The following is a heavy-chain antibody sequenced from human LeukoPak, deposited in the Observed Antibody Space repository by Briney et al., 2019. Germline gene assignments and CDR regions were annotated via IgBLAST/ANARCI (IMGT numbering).Heavy chain of an antibody. J-gene: IGHJ4*02. CDR1: GYTFTSYY. D-gene: IGHD6-6*01. CDR2: INPSGGST. V-gene: IGHV1-46*01. CDR3: ARDKQQRVVLDY. Sequence: ASAKVSCKASGYTFTSYYMHWVRQAPGQGLAWMGIINPSGGSTSYAQKFQGRVTMTRDTSTSTVYMELSSLRSEDTAVYYCARDKQQRVVLDYWGQGTLVTVSS.